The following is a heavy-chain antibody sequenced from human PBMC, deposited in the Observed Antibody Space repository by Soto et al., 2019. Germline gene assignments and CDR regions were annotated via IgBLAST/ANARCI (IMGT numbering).Heavy chain of an antibody. J-gene: IGHJ5*01. V-gene: IGHV3-15*01. Sequence: WWSLRLSCSGSVFIFSNVWMNWLRQAPGKGLEWVGHIKSKSDDGTTDYAAPVKGRFTISRDDSKNTLYLEMNSLQSEDTALYYCNTYGVGATNSWFDPWGQGTLVTVSS. D-gene: IGHD1-26*01. CDR3: NTYGVGATNSWFDP. CDR2: IKSKSDDGTT. CDR1: VFIFSNVW.